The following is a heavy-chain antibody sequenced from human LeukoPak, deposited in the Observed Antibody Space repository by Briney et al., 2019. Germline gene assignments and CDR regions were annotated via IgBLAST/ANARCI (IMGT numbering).Heavy chain of an antibody. CDR3: ARRRRGYGDYVSWFDP. CDR1: GYTFTSYD. V-gene: IGHV1-8*01. CDR2: MNPNSGNT. Sequence: ASVKVSCKASGYTFTSYDINWVRQATGQGLEWMGWMNPNSGNTGYAQKFQGRVTMTRNTSISTAYMELNSLRSEDTAVYYCARRRRGYGDYVSWFDPWGQGTLVTVSS. D-gene: IGHD4-17*01. J-gene: IGHJ5*02.